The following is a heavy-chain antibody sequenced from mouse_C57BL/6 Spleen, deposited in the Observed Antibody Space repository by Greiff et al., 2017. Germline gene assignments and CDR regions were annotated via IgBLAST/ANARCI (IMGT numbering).Heavy chain of an antibody. CDR1: GFNIKDYY. V-gene: IGHV14-1*01. D-gene: IGHD1-1*01. CDR3: TTATVVAYYWYFDV. Sequence: EVQVVESGAELVRPGASVKLSCTASGFNIKDYYMHWVKQRPEQGLEWIGRIDPEDGDTEYAPKFQGKATMTADTSSNTAYLQLRSLTSEDTAVYYCTTATVVAYYWYFDVWGTGTTVTVSS. J-gene: IGHJ1*03. CDR2: IDPEDGDT.